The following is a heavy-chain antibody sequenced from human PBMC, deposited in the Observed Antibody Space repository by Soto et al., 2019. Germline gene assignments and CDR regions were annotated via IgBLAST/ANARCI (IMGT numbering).Heavy chain of an antibody. V-gene: IGHV4-59*01. CDR3: ARGIPPGSYSDNWFDP. CDR1: GGSISSYY. Sequence: SETLSLTCTVSGGSISSYYWSWIRQPPGKGLEWIGYIYYSGSINYNPSLKSRVTISVDTSKNQFSLKLSSVTAADTAVYYCARGIPPGSYSDNWFDPWGQGTLVTVSS. CDR2: IYYSGSI. D-gene: IGHD3-10*01. J-gene: IGHJ5*02.